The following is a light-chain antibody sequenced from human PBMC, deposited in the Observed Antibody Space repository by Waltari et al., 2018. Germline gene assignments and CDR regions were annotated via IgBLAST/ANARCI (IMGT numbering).Light chain of an antibody. J-gene: IGLJ7*01. CDR1: SSNIGNNY. CDR2: ENP. Sequence: QSVLTQPPSVSAAPGQRVTISCSGGSSNIGNNYVSWYRQFPGTAPKLLIYENPDRPSGIPGRFSGSKSGTSATLDITGLQAGDEADYYCGTWDSSLSGAVFGGGTHLTVL. V-gene: IGLV1-51*02. CDR3: GTWDSSLSGAV.